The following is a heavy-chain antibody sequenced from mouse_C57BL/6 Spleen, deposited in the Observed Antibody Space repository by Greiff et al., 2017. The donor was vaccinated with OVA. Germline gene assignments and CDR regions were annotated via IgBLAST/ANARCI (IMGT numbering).Heavy chain of an antibody. Sequence: VQLKQSGPGMVKPSQSLSLTCTVTGYSITSGYDWHWIRHFPGNKLEWMGYISYSGSTNYNPSLKSRISITHDTSKNHFFLKLNSVTTEDTATYYCAREDTTGFAYWGQGTLVTVSA. CDR3: AREDTTGFAY. D-gene: IGHD1-1*01. CDR1: GYSITSGYD. CDR2: ISYSGST. J-gene: IGHJ3*01. V-gene: IGHV3-1*01.